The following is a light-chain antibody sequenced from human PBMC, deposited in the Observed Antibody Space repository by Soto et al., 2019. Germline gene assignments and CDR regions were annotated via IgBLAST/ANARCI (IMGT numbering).Light chain of an antibody. CDR2: KAS. J-gene: IGKJ1*01. V-gene: IGKV1-5*03. CDR1: QSISSW. CDR3: QQYNSYPWT. Sequence: DIQMTQSPSTLSASAGDRVTITCRASQSISSWLAWYQQKPGKAPKLLISKASSLESGVPSRLSGSGSGTEFTLTISSLQPDDFATYYCQQYNSYPWTFGQGTKVEIQ.